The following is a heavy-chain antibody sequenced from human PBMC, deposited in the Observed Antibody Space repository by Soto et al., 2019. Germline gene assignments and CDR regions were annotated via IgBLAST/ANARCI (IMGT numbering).Heavy chain of an antibody. J-gene: IGHJ4*02. V-gene: IGHV3-30-3*01. CDR3: ARSPPYSITMVQGVPVSLRY. CDR2: ISYDGSNK. Sequence: PGGSLRLSCAASGFTFSSYAMHWVRQAPGKGLEWVAVISYDGSNKYYADSVKGRFTISRDNSKNTLYLQMNSLRAEDTAVYYCARSPPYSITMVQGVPVSLRYWGQGTLVTVSS. CDR1: GFTFSSYA. D-gene: IGHD3-10*01.